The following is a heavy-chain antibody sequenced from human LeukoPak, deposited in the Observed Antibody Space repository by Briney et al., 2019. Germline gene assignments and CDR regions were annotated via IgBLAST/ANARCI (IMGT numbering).Heavy chain of an antibody. CDR2: IYYSGST. D-gene: IGHD1-26*01. V-gene: IGHV4-59*08. J-gene: IGHJ3*02. CDR3: ARLGSLVGATTDAFDI. Sequence: PSETLSLTCTVSGGSISSYYWSWIRQPPGKGLEWIGYIYYSGSTNYNPSLKSRVTISVDTSKNQFSLKLSSVTAADTAVYYCARLGSLVGATTDAFDIWGQGTMVTVSS. CDR1: GGSISSYY.